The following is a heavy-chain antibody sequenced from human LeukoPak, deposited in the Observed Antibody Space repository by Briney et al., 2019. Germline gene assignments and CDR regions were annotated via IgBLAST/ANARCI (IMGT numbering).Heavy chain of an antibody. D-gene: IGHD3-10*01. V-gene: IGHV4-39*07. CDR3: ARVLPNYGPGPFDY. CDR2: IYYSGST. Sequence: PSETLSLTCTVSGGSISSSSSYWGWIRQPPGKGLEWIGSIYYSGSTYYSPSLKSRVTISVDTSKNQFSLKLSSVTAADTAVYYCARVLPNYGPGPFDYWGQGTLVTVSS. CDR1: GGSISSSSSY. J-gene: IGHJ4*02.